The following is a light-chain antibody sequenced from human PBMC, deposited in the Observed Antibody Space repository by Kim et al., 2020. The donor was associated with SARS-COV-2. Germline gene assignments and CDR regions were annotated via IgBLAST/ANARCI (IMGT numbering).Light chain of an antibody. V-gene: IGLV10-54*01. CDR1: TNNVGDQG. CDR2: RNN. CDR3: SAWDKRLGAWV. J-gene: IGLJ3*02. Sequence: ETATPTSTGDTNNVGDQGATWLQQHQGHPPKLLSYRNNNRPSGISERLSASRSGTAASLTITGLQPEDEADYYCSAWDKRLGAWVFGGGTQLTVL.